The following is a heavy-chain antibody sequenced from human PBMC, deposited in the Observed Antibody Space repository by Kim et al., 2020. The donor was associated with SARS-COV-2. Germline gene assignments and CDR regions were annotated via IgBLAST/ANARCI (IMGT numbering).Heavy chain of an antibody. V-gene: IGHV1-8*01. J-gene: IGHJ4*02. Sequence: ASVKVSCKTSGYTFTNYDINWVRQAAGQGLEWMGWMSSNSGNAGYAQNFRGRVTMTSNTSISTAYMEVSGLRSDDTAVYYCVRGRREHLLQYYYDYWGQ. CDR3: VRGRREHLLQYYYDY. CDR2: MSSNSGNA. D-gene: IGHD3-22*01. CDR1: GYTFTNYD.